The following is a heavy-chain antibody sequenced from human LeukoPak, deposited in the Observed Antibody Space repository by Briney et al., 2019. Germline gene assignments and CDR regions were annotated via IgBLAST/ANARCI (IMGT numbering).Heavy chain of an antibody. CDR2: ISGSGGST. Sequence: PGGSLRLSCAASGFTFSDFWMHWVRQAPGKGLEWVSVISGSGGSTYYADSVKGRFTISRDNSKNTLYLQMNSLRAEDTAVYYCARDRGIHGWFDPWGQGTLVTVSS. CDR1: GFTFSDFW. D-gene: IGHD3-10*01. J-gene: IGHJ5*02. V-gene: IGHV3-23*01. CDR3: ARDRGIHGWFDP.